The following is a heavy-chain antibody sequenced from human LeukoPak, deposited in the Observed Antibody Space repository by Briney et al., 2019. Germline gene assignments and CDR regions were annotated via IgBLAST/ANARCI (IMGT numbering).Heavy chain of an antibody. J-gene: IGHJ4*02. D-gene: IGHD4/OR15-4a*01. CDR3: ARRAGAYSHPYDY. CDR2: IYSDNT. Sequence: GGSLRLSCAASGFTFSSYGMSWVRQTPGKGLEWVSFIYSDNTHYSDSVKGRFTISRDNSKNTLYLQMNSLRAEDTAVYYCARRAGAYSHPYDYWGQGTLVTVSS. V-gene: IGHV3-53*01. CDR1: GFTFSSYG.